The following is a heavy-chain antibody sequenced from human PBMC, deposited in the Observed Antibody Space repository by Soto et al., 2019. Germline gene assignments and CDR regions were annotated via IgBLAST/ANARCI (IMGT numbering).Heavy chain of an antibody. J-gene: IGHJ6*02. CDR2: IYHSGST. D-gene: IGHD3-9*01. CDR1: GGSIISSNC. V-gene: IGHV4-4*02. CDR3: ARAPMYYDILTGYSKDYYYYGMDV. Sequence: PSETLSLTCAVSGGSIISSNCLILFRHPPGKVLEWIGEIYHSGSTNYNPSLKSRVTISVDKSKNQFSLKLSSVTAADTAVYYCARAPMYYDILTGYSKDYYYYGMDVWGQGTTVTVSS.